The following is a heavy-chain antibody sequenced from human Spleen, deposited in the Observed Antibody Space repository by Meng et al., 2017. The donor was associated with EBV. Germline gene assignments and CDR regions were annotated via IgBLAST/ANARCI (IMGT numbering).Heavy chain of an antibody. CDR3: ARGGAVGAWY. Sequence: QGAGPGMVKATQTLAFTCAASSGSINGVDYYWTVLRQPPGKVLEWIGYIYSSGLTNYNPSLKSRVTISLDTSKNHFSLKLRSVTAADTDMYYCARGGAVGAWYWCQGTLVTVSS. CDR2: IYSSGLT. D-gene: IGHD6-13*01. V-gene: IGHV4-30-4*01. J-gene: IGHJ4*02. CDR1: SGSINGVDYY.